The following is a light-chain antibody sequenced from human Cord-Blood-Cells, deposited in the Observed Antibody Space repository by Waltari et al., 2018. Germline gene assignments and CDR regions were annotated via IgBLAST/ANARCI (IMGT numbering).Light chain of an antibody. CDR1: SSDVGGHNY. Sequence: QSALTQPASVSGSPGQSITISCTGPSSDVGGHNYVSWYQQHPGKAPKLMIYEVSNRPSGVSNRFSGSKSGNTASLTISGLQAEDEADYYCSSYTSSSTLVFGTGTKVTVL. CDR2: EVS. CDR3: SSYTSSSTLV. J-gene: IGLJ1*01. V-gene: IGLV2-14*01.